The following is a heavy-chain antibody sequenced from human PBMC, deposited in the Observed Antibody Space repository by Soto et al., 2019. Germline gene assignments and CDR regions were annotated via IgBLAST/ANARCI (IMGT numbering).Heavy chain of an antibody. CDR2: ISYDGNKR. V-gene: IGHV3-30-3*02. CDR1: GFSFSNFA. Sequence: QVQLVESGGGVVQPGRSLRLSCAASGFSFSNFAMHWVRQAPGKGLEWVALISYDGNKRYHADSVRGRFAISRDNSKNTLYLQMNSLRAEDTAVYYCVKGAWNVVVASAVGSSYYFDSWGQGTLLSVSS. CDR3: VKGAWNVVVASAVGSSYYFDS. D-gene: IGHD2-21*02. J-gene: IGHJ4*02.